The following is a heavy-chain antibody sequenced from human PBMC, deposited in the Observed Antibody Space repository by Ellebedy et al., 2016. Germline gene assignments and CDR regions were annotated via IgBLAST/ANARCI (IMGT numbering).Heavy chain of an antibody. V-gene: IGHV3-49*03. CDR1: GFTFDDYA. J-gene: IGHJ3*02. CDR3: TGAFCSSTSCYLDAFDI. Sequence: GESLKISXTASGFTFDDYAMSWFRQAPGKGLQWVAFFRTKAYRETTEYAASVKGRFSISRDDSKNVAYLQMNSLQTEDTTVYYCTGAFCSSTSCYLDAFDIWGQGTMVTVSS. D-gene: IGHD2-2*01. CDR2: FRTKAYRETT.